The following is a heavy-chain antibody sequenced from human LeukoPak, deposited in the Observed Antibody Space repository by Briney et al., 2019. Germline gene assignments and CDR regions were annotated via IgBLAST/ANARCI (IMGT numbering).Heavy chain of an antibody. CDR2: INHSGST. V-gene: IGHV4-34*01. CDR1: GGSFSTYY. CDR3: ARFQCSGDSCYSGTRAFDI. J-gene: IGHJ3*02. D-gene: IGHD2-15*01. Sequence: PSETLSLTCAVYGGSFSTYYWNWIRQSPGKRLEWIGEINHSGSTNSNPSLKSRVTILIDTSKNQFSLKLSSVTAADTAVYYCARFQCSGDSCYSGTRAFDIWGQGTMVIVSS.